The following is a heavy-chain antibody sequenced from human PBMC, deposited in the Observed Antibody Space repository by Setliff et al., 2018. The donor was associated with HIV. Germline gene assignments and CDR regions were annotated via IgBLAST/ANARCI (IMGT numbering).Heavy chain of an antibody. CDR3: AKSGFGVVALGINNYFDP. CDR2: VNSDESST. V-gene: IGHV3-74*01. CDR1: GFTFSSYW. J-gene: IGHJ5*02. D-gene: IGHD3-10*01. Sequence: PGGSLRLSCAASGFTFSSYWMHWVRQVPGKGLVWVSRVNSDESSTYYADSVRGRFTISRDNSKSTLYLQLNSLRAEDTAVYHCAKSGFGVVALGINNYFDPWGQGTLVTVSS.